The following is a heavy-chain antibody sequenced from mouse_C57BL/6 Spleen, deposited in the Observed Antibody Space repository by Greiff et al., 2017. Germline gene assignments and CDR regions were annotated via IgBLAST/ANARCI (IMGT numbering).Heavy chain of an antibody. D-gene: IGHD1-1*01. CDR2: IHPNSGST. CDR3: ARPLITTVPYFDY. CDR1: GYTFTSYW. J-gene: IGHJ2*01. V-gene: IGHV1-64*01. Sequence: QVQLQQPGAELVKPGASVKLSCKASGYTFTSYWMHWVKQRPGQGLEWIGMIHPNSGSTNYNEKFKSKATLTVDKSSSTAYMQLSSLTSEDSAVYYCARPLITTVPYFDYWGQGTTRTVSS.